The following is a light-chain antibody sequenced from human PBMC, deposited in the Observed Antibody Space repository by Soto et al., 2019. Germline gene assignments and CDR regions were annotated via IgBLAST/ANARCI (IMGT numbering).Light chain of an antibody. Sequence: DIQMTQSPSSLSASVGDRVTITCRASQSISSYFNWYQQKPGTAPKLLIYATSTLQSGVPSRFSGSGSGTDFTLTISNLQPEDFATYYCQQGYNTPVTFGGGTKVEIK. J-gene: IGKJ4*01. CDR3: QQGYNTPVT. CDR2: ATS. CDR1: QSISSY. V-gene: IGKV1-39*01.